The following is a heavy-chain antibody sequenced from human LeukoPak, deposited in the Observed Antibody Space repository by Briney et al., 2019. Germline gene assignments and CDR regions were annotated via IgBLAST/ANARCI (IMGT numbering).Heavy chain of an antibody. Sequence: PGGSLRLSCAVSGFTLSSYSMNWVRQAPGKGLEWVSSISSSSSHIYYADSVKGRFTISRDNAKNSLYLQMNSLRAEDTAVYYCARDFDYVWGSYRYTGLADYWGQGTLVTVSS. D-gene: IGHD3-16*02. CDR1: GFTLSSYS. CDR2: ISSSSSHI. V-gene: IGHV3-21*01. CDR3: ARDFDYVWGSYRYTGLADY. J-gene: IGHJ4*02.